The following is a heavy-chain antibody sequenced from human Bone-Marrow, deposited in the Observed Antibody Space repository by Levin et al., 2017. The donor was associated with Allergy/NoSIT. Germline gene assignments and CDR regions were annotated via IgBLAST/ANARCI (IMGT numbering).Heavy chain of an antibody. CDR1: GFTFSSYS. CDR2: ISSSSSYI. V-gene: IGHV3-21*01. CDR3: ARVDSEGEDIVVVPAARSYYYYYYMDV. Sequence: PGGSLRLSCAASGFTFSSYSMNWVRQAPGKGLEWVSSISSSSSYIYYADSVKGRFTISRDNAKNSLYLQMNSLRAEDTAVYYCARVDSEGEDIVVVPAARSYYYYYYMDVWGKGTTVTVSS. J-gene: IGHJ6*03. D-gene: IGHD2-2*01.